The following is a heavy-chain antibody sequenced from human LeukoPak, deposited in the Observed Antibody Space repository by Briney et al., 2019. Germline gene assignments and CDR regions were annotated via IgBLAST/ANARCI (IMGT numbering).Heavy chain of an antibody. V-gene: IGHV3-11*01. D-gene: IGHD2-8*01. CDR3: ARDSTNSNWFDP. CDR1: GFTFSDYH. CDR2: ISGIGITI. J-gene: IGHJ5*02. Sequence: GGSLRLSCAASGFTFSDYHMSWIRQARRKGLEWVSYISGIGITISYADSVKGRFTISRDNANNSLFLQMNSLRAEDTAVYYCARDSTNSNWFDPWGQGTLVTVSS.